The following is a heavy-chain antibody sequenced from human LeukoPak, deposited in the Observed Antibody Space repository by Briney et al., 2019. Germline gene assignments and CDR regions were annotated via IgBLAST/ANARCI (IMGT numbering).Heavy chain of an antibody. Sequence: ASVKVSCKASGWTFTSYGISWVRQAPGQGLGWMGWISAYNGNTSHAQKLQGRVNMTTDTSTSTSYMELRSLRSDDTAVYYCAREPRSIAAAGHCYYGMDIWGQGTTVTVSS. J-gene: IGHJ6*02. CDR2: ISAYNGNT. D-gene: IGHD6-13*01. CDR3: AREPRSIAAAGHCYYGMDI. CDR1: GWTFTSYG. V-gene: IGHV1-18*01.